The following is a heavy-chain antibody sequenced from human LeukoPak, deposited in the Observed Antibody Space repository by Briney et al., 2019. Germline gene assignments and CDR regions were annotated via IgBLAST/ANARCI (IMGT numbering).Heavy chain of an antibody. Sequence: ASVKVSCKASGYTFTSYYMHWVRQAPGQGLEWMGIINPSGGSTSYAQKFQGRVTMTRDTSTSTVYMELSSLGSEDTAVYYCARVQDIVVVPAAPDTYYYYGMDVWGQGTTVTVSS. V-gene: IGHV1-46*01. D-gene: IGHD2-2*01. CDR2: INPSGGST. CDR3: ARVQDIVVVPAAPDTYYYYGMDV. J-gene: IGHJ6*02. CDR1: GYTFTSYY.